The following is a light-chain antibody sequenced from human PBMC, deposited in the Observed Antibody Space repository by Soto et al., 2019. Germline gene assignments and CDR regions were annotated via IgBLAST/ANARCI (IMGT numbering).Light chain of an antibody. CDR3: CSYAGSSTPLV. V-gene: IGLV2-23*01. Sequence: QSVFTQPASVSGSPGQSITISCTGTSSDVGSYNLVSWYQQHPGKAPKLMIYEGSQRPSGVSNRFSGSKSGNTASLTISGLQAEDEADYYCCSYAGSSTPLVFGTGTKVTVL. CDR1: SSDVGSYNL. J-gene: IGLJ1*01. CDR2: EGS.